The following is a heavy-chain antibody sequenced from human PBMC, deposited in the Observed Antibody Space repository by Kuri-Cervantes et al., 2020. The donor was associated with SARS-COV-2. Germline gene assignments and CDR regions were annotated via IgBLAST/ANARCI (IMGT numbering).Heavy chain of an antibody. J-gene: IGHJ4*02. V-gene: IGHV4-39*01. Sequence: SETLSLTCTVSGGSISSSSDYWGWIRQPPGKRLEWIGSTYYSGSTYFNPSLKSRVTISVYTSKNQFSLKLSSVTAADTAVYYFTRLEPTLVRIAGDGGGFDYWGQGTLVTVSS. CDR1: GGSISSSSDY. D-gene: IGHD3-10*01. CDR3: TRLEPTLVRIAGDGGGFDY. CDR2: TYYSGST.